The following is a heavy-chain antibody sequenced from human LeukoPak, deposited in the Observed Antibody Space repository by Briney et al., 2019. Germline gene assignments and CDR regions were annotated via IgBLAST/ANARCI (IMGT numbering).Heavy chain of an antibody. D-gene: IGHD3-22*01. CDR3: ARDNGYFSVDY. J-gene: IGHJ4*02. CDR1: GFTFSSYW. Sequence: GGSLRLSCAASGFTFSSYWMTWARQAPGKGLEWVANIKQDESEKYYGDSVRGRFTISRDNAQNSLYLQMNSLRAEDTAVYYCARDNGYFSVDYWGQGTLVTVSS. V-gene: IGHV3-7*01. CDR2: IKQDESEK.